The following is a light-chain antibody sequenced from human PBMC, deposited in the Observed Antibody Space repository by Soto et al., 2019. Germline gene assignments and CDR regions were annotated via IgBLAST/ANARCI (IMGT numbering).Light chain of an antibody. CDR1: QGISNY. V-gene: IGKV1-27*01. Sequence: DNQMTQSPSSLSPSLGYRVIITCRASQGISNYSAWYQQKPGKPPQLLIYAASTLQSGVPSRFSGSGSGTDFTLTISGLQPEDLATYYCQSYNTARPTFGQGTRLEIK. CDR2: AAS. J-gene: IGKJ5*01. CDR3: QSYNTARPT.